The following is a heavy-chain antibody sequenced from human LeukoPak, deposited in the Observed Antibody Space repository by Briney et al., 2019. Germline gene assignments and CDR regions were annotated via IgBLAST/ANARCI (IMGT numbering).Heavy chain of an antibody. Sequence: PGGSLRLSCAASGFTFSSYAMQWVRQAPGKGLEYVSTINSNGGSTFYANSVKGRFPISRDNSKNTLYLQMGSLRAEDMAVYYCAKVDNWKYGHHDFWGQGTLVTVSS. J-gene: IGHJ4*02. CDR3: AKVDNWKYGHHDF. V-gene: IGHV3-64*01. CDR1: GFTFSSYA. CDR2: INSNGGST. D-gene: IGHD1-1*01.